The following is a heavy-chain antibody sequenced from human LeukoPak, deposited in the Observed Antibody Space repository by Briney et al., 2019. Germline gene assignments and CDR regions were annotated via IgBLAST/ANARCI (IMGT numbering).Heavy chain of an antibody. CDR1: GFTFSSYA. Sequence: GGSLRLSCAASGFTFSSYAMSWVRQAPGKGLEWVANINQDGSENYYVDSVKGRFSISRDNAKSSLYLQMNSLKAADTAVYYCACSRTFDYWGQGTLVTVSS. CDR3: ACSRTFDY. J-gene: IGHJ4*02. CDR2: INQDGSEN. V-gene: IGHV3-7*01. D-gene: IGHD6-13*01.